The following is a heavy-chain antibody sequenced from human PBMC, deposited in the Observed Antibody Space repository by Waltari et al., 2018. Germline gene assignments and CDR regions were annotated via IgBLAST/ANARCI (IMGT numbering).Heavy chain of an antibody. V-gene: IGHV4-59*01. J-gene: IGHJ5*02. CDR2: IYYSGST. CDR1: GGSISSYY. D-gene: IGHD3-3*01. CDR3: ARGGGFWSGYDNWFDP. Sequence: QVQLQESGPGLVKPSETLSLTCPVSGGSISSYYWSWIRQPPGKGLEWIGYIYYSGSTNYNPSLKSRVTISVDTSKNQFSLKLSSVTAADTAVYYCARGGGFWSGYDNWFDPWGQGTLVTVSS.